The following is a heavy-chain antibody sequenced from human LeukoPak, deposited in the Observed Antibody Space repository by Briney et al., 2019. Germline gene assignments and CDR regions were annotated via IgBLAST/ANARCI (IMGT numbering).Heavy chain of an antibody. V-gene: IGHV3-21*01. Sequence: TGGSLRLSCAASGFTFSNYNMNWVRQAPGKGLEWISSITTGSAYTFYADSVKGRFTISRDNAKNSLYLQMNSLRAEDTAVYFCARDPYSGNYGPYYYYFMDVWGKGTTVTISS. J-gene: IGHJ6*03. CDR2: ITTGSAYT. CDR1: GFTFSNYN. D-gene: IGHD1-26*01. CDR3: ARDPYSGNYGPYYYYFMDV.